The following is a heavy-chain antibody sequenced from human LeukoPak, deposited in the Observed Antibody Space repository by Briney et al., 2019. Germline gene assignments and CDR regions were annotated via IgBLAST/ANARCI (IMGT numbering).Heavy chain of an antibody. J-gene: IGHJ4*02. CDR1: GGSISSNSYF. CDR3: ARELPRTGGTWDY. Sequence: PSETLSLTCTVSGGSISSNSYFWGWIRQPPGKGLEWIGSIYYSGSTYYNPSLKSRVTISVDTSKNQFSLKLSSETAADTAVYYCARELPRTGGTWDYWGQGSLVTVSS. CDR2: IYYSGST. V-gene: IGHV4-39*02. D-gene: IGHD4-23*01.